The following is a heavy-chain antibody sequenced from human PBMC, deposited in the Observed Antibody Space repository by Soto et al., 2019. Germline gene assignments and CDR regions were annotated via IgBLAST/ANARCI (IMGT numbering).Heavy chain of an antibody. V-gene: IGHV3-15*01. CDR1: GFTFSNAW. Sequence: GSLRLSCAASGFTFSNAWMSWVRHAPGKGLEWVDRIKSKTDGGTTDYAAPVKGRFTISRDDSKNTLYLQMNSLKTEDTAVYYCARPTYYYDSSGPPAYWGQGTLVTVSS. J-gene: IGHJ4*02. CDR3: ARPTYYYDSSGPPAY. CDR2: IKSKTDGGTT. D-gene: IGHD3-22*01.